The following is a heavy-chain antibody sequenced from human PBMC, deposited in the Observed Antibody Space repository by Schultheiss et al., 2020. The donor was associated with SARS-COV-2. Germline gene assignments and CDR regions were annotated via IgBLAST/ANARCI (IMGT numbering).Heavy chain of an antibody. J-gene: IGHJ3*02. V-gene: IGHV4-34*01. D-gene: IGHD2-2*01. CDR3: ARAIGYCSSTSCVRPGRWLQLNAFDI. Sequence: SETLSLTCAVYGGSFSGYYWSWIRQPPGKGLEWIGEINHSGSTNYNPSLKSRVTISVDTSKNQFSLKLSSVTAADTAVYYCARAIGYCSSTSCVRPGRWLQLNAFDIWGQGTMVTVAS. CDR1: GGSFSGYY. CDR2: INHSGST.